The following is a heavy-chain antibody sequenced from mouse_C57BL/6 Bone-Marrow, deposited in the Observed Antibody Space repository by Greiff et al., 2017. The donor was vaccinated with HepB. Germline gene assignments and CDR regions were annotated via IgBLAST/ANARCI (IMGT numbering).Heavy chain of an antibody. J-gene: IGHJ1*03. D-gene: IGHD1-1*01. CDR1: GYSITSGYY. CDR3: AREDYGSSYPHV. Sequence: EVKLVESGPGLVKPSQSLSLTCSVTGYSITSGYYWNWIRQFPGNKLEWMGYISYDGSNNYNPSLKNRISITRDTSKNQFFLKLNSVTTEDTATYYCAREDYGSSYPHVWGTGTTVTVSS. V-gene: IGHV3-6*01. CDR2: ISYDGSN.